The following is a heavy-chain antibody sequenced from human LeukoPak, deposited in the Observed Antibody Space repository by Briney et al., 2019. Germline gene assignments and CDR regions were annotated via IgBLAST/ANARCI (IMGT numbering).Heavy chain of an antibody. CDR1: GYTFTSYN. V-gene: IGHV1-8*03. CDR2: VNPKSGNT. D-gene: IGHD2-8*01. J-gene: IGHJ4*02. Sequence: ASVKVSCKASGYTFTSYNINWVRQAPGQGLGWMGWVNPKSGNTGYKQKFQARVTITRDTYISEDYMELSSLTSDDTAVYFCARGLPLGYCTYGVCYPPKHFDFWGQGTLVTVSS. CDR3: ARGLPLGYCTYGVCYPPKHFDF.